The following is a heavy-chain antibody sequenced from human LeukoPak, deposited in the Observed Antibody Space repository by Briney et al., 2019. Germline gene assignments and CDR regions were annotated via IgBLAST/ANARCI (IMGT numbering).Heavy chain of an antibody. D-gene: IGHD3-22*01. Sequence: ASVKVSCKASGYTFTSYGINWVRQAPGQGLEWMGIINPSGGSTSYAQKFQGRVTMTRDTSTSTVYMELSSLRSEDTAVYYCARAGLYYDSSGYHTPDYWGQGTLVTVSS. CDR2: INPSGGST. V-gene: IGHV1-46*01. CDR1: GYTFTSYG. CDR3: ARAGLYYDSSGYHTPDY. J-gene: IGHJ4*02.